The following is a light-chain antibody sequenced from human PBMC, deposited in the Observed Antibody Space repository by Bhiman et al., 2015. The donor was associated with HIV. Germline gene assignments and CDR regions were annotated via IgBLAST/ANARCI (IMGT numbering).Light chain of an antibody. J-gene: IGLJ1*01. CDR2: KDS. Sequence: SYELTQPPSVSVSPGQTARITCSGDALPKQYAYWYQQKPGQAPVMVIYKDSERPSGIPERFSGSNSGNTATLTISGTQALDEADYYCQTWGTSNAYFVFGTGTKVTVL. CDR1: ALPKQY. V-gene: IGLV3-25*02. CDR3: QTWGTSNAYFV.